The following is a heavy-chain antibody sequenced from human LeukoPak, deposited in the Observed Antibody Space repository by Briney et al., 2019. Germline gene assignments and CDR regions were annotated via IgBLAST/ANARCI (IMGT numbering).Heavy chain of an antibody. D-gene: IGHD1-26*01. V-gene: IGHV1-46*01. CDR3: ARVLSRWELPIHY. J-gene: IGHJ4*02. Sequence: ASVKVSFKASGYTFTSYYMHWVRQAPGQGLEWMGIINPSGGSTSYAQKFQGRVTMTRDMSTSTVYMELSSLRSEDTAVYYCARVLSRWELPIHYWGQGTLVTVSS. CDR2: INPSGGST. CDR1: GYTFTSYY.